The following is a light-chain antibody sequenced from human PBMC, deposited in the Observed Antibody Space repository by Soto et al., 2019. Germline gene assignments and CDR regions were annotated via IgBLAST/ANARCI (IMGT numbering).Light chain of an antibody. V-gene: IGKV1-5*01. Sequence: DIQMTQSPSTLSASVGDRVTITCRASHTIGSWLAWYQQKQGKAPKVLIYDASSLESGVPSRFSGNGSGAEFTLSIDTLQPDDFATYYCQQYNSYVTFGQGAKVDIK. J-gene: IGKJ1*01. CDR1: HTIGSW. CDR2: DAS. CDR3: QQYNSYVT.